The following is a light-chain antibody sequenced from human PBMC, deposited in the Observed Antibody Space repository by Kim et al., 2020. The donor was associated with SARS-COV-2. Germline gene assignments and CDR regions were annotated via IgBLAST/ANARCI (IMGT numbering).Light chain of an antibody. CDR3: QQYNSYSYT. Sequence: DIQMTQSPSTLSASVGDRVTITCRASQSISSWLAWYQQKPGKAPKLLIYDASSLESGVPSRFSGSGSGTEFTLTICSLQPDDFATYYCQQYNSYSYTFGQGTKLEI. CDR2: DAS. J-gene: IGKJ2*01. CDR1: QSISSW. V-gene: IGKV1-5*01.